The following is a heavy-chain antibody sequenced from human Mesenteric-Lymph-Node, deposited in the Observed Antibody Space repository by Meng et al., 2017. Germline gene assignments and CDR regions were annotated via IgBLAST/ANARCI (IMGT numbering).Heavy chain of an antibody. CDR2: ITPDTGKP. J-gene: IGHJ5*02. D-gene: IGHD6-13*01. V-gene: IGHV7-4-1*02. Sequence: VQLVRYGAYGKKPVPSLKVSCEASGYTFSRYSMHWVRQAPVQGLDWMGWITPDTGKPTYAQGFTGRFVFSLDTSVRAAYLQISSLKAEDTSVYYCARDRGSSGWSNWFDPWGQGTLVTVSS. CDR3: ARDRGSSGWSNWFDP. CDR1: GYTFSRYS.